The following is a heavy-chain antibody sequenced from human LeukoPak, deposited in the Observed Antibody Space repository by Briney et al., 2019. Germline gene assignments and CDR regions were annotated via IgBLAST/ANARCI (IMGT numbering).Heavy chain of an antibody. Sequence: GRSLRLSCAASGFTFSNYDMHWVRQAPGKGLEWVAVVWSDGINKYYADSVKGRFTISRDNSKNTLYPQMNSLRAEDTALYYCAKDSRSSSIDFWGQGTLVTVSS. V-gene: IGHV3-33*06. CDR3: AKDSRSSSIDF. CDR2: VWSDGINK. CDR1: GFTFSNYD. D-gene: IGHD6-6*01. J-gene: IGHJ4*02.